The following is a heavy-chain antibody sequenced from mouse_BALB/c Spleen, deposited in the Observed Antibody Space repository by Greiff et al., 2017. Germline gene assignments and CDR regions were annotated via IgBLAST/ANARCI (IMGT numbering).Heavy chain of an antibody. J-gene: IGHJ2*01. CDR3: ARDDYDVGY. Sequence: EVQGVESGGGLVKPGGSLKLSCAASGFTFSSYAMSWVRQTPEKRLEWVASISSGGSTYYPDSVKGRFTISRDNARNILYLQMSSLRSEDTAMYYCARDDYDVGYWGQGTTLTVSS. D-gene: IGHD2-4*01. V-gene: IGHV5-6-5*01. CDR2: ISSGGST. CDR1: GFTFSSYA.